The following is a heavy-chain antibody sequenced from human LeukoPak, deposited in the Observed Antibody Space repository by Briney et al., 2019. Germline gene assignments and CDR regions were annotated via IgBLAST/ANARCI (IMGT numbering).Heavy chain of an antibody. CDR3: ARNRWGLDD. V-gene: IGHV4-59*01. CDR1: GGSISSYY. Sequence: SETLSLTCTVSGGSISSYYWTWIQQPPGKGLEWIGFGHYSGSTNYNPSLRSRVTVSVDTSGNQFSLRLTSVTAADTAVYYCARNRWGLDDWGQGTLVTVSS. CDR2: GHYSGST. D-gene: IGHD7-27*01. J-gene: IGHJ4*02.